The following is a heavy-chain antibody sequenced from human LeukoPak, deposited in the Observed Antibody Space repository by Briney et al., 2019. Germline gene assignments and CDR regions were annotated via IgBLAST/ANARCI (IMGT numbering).Heavy chain of an antibody. CDR1: GYTFNSYG. CDR3: ARDTHYYDSSGYPDY. V-gene: IGHV1-18*01. Sequence: ASVKVSCKASGYTFNSYGISWVRQAPGQGLEWMGWISAYNGNTNYAQKLQGRVTMTTDTSTSTAYMELRSLRSDDTAVYYCARDTHYYDSSGYPDYWGQGTLVSVSS. J-gene: IGHJ4*02. CDR2: ISAYNGNT. D-gene: IGHD3-22*01.